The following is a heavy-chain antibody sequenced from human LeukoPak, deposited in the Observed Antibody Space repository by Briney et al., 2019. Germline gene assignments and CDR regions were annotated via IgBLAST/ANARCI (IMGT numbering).Heavy chain of an antibody. Sequence: GGSLRLSCAASGFAFKTYAMSWVRQAPGKGLEWVSAISGSGGSTYYADSVKGRFTISRDNSKNTLYLQMNSLRAEDTAVYYCAKGGDVIAAAPSWFDPWGQGTLVTVSS. J-gene: IGHJ5*02. V-gene: IGHV3-23*01. CDR2: ISGSGGST. CDR1: GFAFKTYA. D-gene: IGHD6-13*01. CDR3: AKGGDVIAAAPSWFDP.